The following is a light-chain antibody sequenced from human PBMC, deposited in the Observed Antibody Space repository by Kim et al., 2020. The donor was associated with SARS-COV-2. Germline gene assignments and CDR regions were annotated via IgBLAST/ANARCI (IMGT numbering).Light chain of an antibody. CDR2: DVS. CDR1: SSDVGGYNY. Sequence: QSALTQPASVSGSPGQSITISCTGTSSDVGGYNYVSWYQHQPGKAPKLMIYDVSKRPSGVSNRFSGSKSGNTASLTISGLQAEDAANYYCSSYTSSSTWVFGGGTKLTVL. V-gene: IGLV2-14*03. CDR3: SSYTSSSTWV. J-gene: IGLJ3*02.